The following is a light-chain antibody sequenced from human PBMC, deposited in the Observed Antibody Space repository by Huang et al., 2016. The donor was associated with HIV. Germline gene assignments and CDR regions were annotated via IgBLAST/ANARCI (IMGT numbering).Light chain of an antibody. CDR2: DAS. Sequence: EIVLTQSPATLSLSPGERATISCRASQSVSSYVAWYQQKPGQAPRLLIYDASNRATGIAARFSGSGSGTYFTLTISSLEPDDFAVYYCQQRSNWLSFGGGTRVEIK. CDR3: QQRSNWLS. CDR1: QSVSSY. J-gene: IGKJ4*01. V-gene: IGKV3-11*01.